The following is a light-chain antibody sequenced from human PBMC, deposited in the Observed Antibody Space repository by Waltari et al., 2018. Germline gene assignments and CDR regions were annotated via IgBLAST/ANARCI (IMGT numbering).Light chain of an antibody. CDR3: QSYDSSLSGWV. Sequence: QSVLTQPPSVSGAPGQRVTISCTGSSSNIGAGYDVHWYLQLPGTAPKLLIYGNTNRPSGVPDRFSGSKSGTSASLAITGLQADDEADYYCQSYDSSLSGWVFG. V-gene: IGLV1-40*01. J-gene: IGLJ3*02. CDR2: GNT. CDR1: SSNIGAGYD.